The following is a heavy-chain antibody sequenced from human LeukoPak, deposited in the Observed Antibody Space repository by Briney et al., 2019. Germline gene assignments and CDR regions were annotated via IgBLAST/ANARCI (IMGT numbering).Heavy chain of an antibody. CDR3: AKAGVPSGYDDLDY. J-gene: IGHJ4*02. CDR1: GFTFSSYG. Sequence: SGGSLRLSCAASGFTFSSYGMHWVRQAPGKGLEWVAFIRYDGSNKYYADSVKVRFTISRDNSKNTLYLQMNSLRAEDTAVYYCAKAGVPSGYDDLDYWGQGTLVTVSS. D-gene: IGHD5-12*01. V-gene: IGHV3-30*02. CDR2: IRYDGSNK.